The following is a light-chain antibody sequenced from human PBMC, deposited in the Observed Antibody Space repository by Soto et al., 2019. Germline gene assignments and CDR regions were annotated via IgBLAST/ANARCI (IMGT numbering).Light chain of an antibody. J-gene: IGLJ1*01. CDR3: AAWDDSLNGYV. V-gene: IGLV1-44*01. CDR2: NNN. CDR1: RSNIGTNA. Sequence: QSVLTQPPSASGTPGQRVIISCSGGRSNIGTNAVNWYQQLPGTAPKLLIYNNNQRPSGVPDRFSGSKSGTSASLAISGLQSEDEADYYCAAWDDSLNGYVFGTGTKVTVL.